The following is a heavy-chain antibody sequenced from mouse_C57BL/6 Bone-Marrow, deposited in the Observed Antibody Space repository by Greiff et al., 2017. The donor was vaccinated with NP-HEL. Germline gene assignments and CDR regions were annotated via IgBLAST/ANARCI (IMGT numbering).Heavy chain of an antibody. J-gene: IGHJ1*03. D-gene: IGHD2-1*01. V-gene: IGHV1-50*01. Sequence: QSCKASGYTFTSYWMQWVKQRPGQGLEWIGEIDPSDSYTNYNQKFKGKATLTVDTSSSTAYMQLSSLTSEDSAVYYCATYGNYVSYWYFDVWGTGTTVTVSS. CDR3: ATYGNYVSYWYFDV. CDR2: IDPSDSYT. CDR1: GYTFTSYW.